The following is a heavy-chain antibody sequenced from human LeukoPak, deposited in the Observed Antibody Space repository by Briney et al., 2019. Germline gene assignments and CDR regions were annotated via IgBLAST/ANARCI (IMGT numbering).Heavy chain of an antibody. CDR1: GYSISSGYY. J-gene: IGHJ4*02. Sequence: SETLSLTCAVSGYSISSGYYWGWIRQPPGKGLEWIGSIYHSGSTYYNPSLKSRVTISVDTSENQFSLKLSSVTAADTAVYYCARDDGSYYGTLFDYWGQGTLVTVSS. CDR2: IYHSGST. D-gene: IGHD1-26*01. V-gene: IGHV4-38-2*02. CDR3: ARDDGSYYGTLFDY.